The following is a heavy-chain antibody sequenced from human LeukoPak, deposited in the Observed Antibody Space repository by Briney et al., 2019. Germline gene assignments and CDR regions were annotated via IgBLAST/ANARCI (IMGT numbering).Heavy chain of an antibody. CDR3: ARAYDILTGSYYFDY. J-gene: IGHJ4*02. D-gene: IGHD3-9*01. CDR2: INHSGST. CDR1: VGSLSGYY. V-gene: IGHV4-34*01. Sequence: SETLSLTCAVYVGSLSGYYWSWIRQPPGKGLEWIGEINHSGSTNYNPSLKSRVTISVDTSKNQFSLKLSSVTAADTAVYYCARAYDILTGSYYFDYWGQGTLVTVSS.